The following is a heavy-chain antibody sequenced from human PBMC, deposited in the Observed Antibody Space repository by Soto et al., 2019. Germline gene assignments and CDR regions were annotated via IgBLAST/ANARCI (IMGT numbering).Heavy chain of an antibody. CDR3: ATASTIVVVTDIPGPFDY. V-gene: IGHV3-30*03. CDR1: GFTFSSYG. D-gene: IGHD2-21*02. Sequence: QVQLVEAGGGVVQPGRSLRLSCAASGFTFSSYGMHWVRQAPGKGLEWVAVISCDGSNKYYADSVKGRFTIARDNSKNTLYLQMNSLRAEDTAVYYCATASTIVVVTDIPGPFDYWGQGTLVTVSS. CDR2: ISCDGSNK. J-gene: IGHJ4*02.